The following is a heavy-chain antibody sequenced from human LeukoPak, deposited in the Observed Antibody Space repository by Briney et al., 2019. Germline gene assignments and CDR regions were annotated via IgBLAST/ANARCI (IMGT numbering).Heavy chain of an antibody. D-gene: IGHD3-10*01. CDR2: IYHSGST. V-gene: IGHV4-38-2*01. CDR3: ARQGGSAGDAFDI. CDR1: GYSISSGYY. Sequence: PSETLSLTCAVSGYSISSGYYWGWIRQPPGKGLEWIGSIYHSGSTYYNPSLKSRVTISVDTSKDQFSLKLSSVTAADTAVYYCARQGGSAGDAFDIWGQGTMVTVSS. J-gene: IGHJ3*02.